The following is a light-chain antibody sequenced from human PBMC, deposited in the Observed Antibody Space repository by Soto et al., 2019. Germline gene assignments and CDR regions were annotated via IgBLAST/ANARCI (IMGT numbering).Light chain of an antibody. CDR2: ATP. Sequence: DIQLTQSPSSLSSSVGDRVTITCRASRTVISYLNWYQQKPGQAPKLLIYATPHLQSGVPSRFSGSGSATEFTLTISSLHPEDFATYFCQQNHNTPPYTFGQGTKLEIK. V-gene: IGKV1-39*01. J-gene: IGKJ2*01. CDR3: QQNHNTPPYT. CDR1: RTVISY.